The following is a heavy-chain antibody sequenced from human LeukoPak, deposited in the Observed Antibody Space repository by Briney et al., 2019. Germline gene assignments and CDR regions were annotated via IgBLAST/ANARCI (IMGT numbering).Heavy chain of an antibody. CDR1: GFTFSDYW. Sequence: PGGSLRLSCAASGFTFSDYWMSWVRQAPGKGLEWVANIKQTGSEKYYVDSVKGRFTITRDNAKNSLYLQVNSLRAEDTAVYYCARDVVSGAPGHDYWGQGTLVTVSS. CDR2: IKQTGSEK. V-gene: IGHV3-7*03. D-gene: IGHD3-22*01. CDR3: ARDVVSGAPGHDY. J-gene: IGHJ4*02.